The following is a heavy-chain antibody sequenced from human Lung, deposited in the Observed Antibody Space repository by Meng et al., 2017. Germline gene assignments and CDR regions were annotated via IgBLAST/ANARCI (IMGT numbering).Heavy chain of an antibody. Sequence: QITLKESGPTPVKPTQTLTLTGTLSGFSLSTSGVHVGWIRQPPGKALEWLALIYWDDDKRYSPSLKSRLTIPKDTSKNQVVLTMTNMDPVDTATYYCAHSGRDGYNPFFDYWGQGTLVTVSS. CDR1: GFSLSTSGVH. CDR3: AHSGRDGYNPFFDY. D-gene: IGHD5-24*01. V-gene: IGHV2-5*02. CDR2: IYWDDDK. J-gene: IGHJ4*02.